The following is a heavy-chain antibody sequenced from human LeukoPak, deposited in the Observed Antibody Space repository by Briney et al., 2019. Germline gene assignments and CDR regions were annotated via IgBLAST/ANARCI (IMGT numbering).Heavy chain of an antibody. CDR3: ATDPVAAAGERRYYYYMDV. CDR1: GYTLTELS. CDR2: FDPEDGET. V-gene: IGHV1-24*01. D-gene: IGHD6-13*01. J-gene: IGHJ6*03. Sequence: ASVKVSCKVSGYTLTELSMHWVRQAPGKGLEWMGGFDPEDGETIYAQKFQGRVTMTEDTSTDTAYTELSSLRSEDTAVYYCATDPVAAAGERRYYYYMDVWGKGTTVTVSS.